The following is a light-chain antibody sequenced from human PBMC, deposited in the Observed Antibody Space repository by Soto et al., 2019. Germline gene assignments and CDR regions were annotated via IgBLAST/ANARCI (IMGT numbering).Light chain of an antibody. Sequence: EIFMTQSPATLSVSPGEKVILSCRASQSVGTTLAWYQQKPGQAPSLLIRGASTRATGVPARFSGSGSGTEFTLTSSSLQSEDFAIYYCQQYSASPTFGGGTKLEIK. J-gene: IGKJ4*02. V-gene: IGKV3-15*01. CDR3: QQYSASPT. CDR2: GAS. CDR1: QSVGTT.